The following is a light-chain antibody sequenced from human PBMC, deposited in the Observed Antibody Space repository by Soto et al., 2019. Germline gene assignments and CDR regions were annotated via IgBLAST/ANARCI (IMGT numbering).Light chain of an antibody. CDR2: AAS. J-gene: IGKJ3*01. V-gene: IGKV1-27*01. Sequence: DIQMTQSPSSLSASVGDRVTITCRASQGISNFLAWYQQKPGKVPKVLISAASTLQSGVPSRFSGSGSGTDFTFTISSLQPEDVATYYCQVYNSAPPVTFGPGTKVDIK. CDR1: QGISNF. CDR3: QVYNSAPPVT.